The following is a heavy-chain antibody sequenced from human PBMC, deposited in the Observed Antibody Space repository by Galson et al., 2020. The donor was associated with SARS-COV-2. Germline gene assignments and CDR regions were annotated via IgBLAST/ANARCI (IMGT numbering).Heavy chain of an antibody. CDR2: IYYSGST. CDR3: ARAPGKAEYQLLLVFAWYFDL. Sequence: SETLSLTCTVSGGSISSGGYYWSWIRQHPGKGLEWIGYIYYSGSTYYNPSLKSRVTISVDTSKNQFSLKLSSVTAADTAVYYCARAPGKAEYQLLLVFAWYFDLWGRSTLVTVSS. CDR1: GGSISSGGYY. D-gene: IGHD2-2*01. J-gene: IGHJ2*01. V-gene: IGHV4-31*03.